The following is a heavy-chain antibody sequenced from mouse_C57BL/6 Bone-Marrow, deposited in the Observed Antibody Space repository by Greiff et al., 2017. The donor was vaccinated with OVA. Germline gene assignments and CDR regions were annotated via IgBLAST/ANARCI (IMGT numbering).Heavy chain of an antibody. Sequence: EVKVEESGGGLVQPGGSMKLSCVASGFTFSNYWMNWVRQSPEKGLEWVAQIRLKSDNYATHYAESVKGRFTISRDDSKSSVYLQMNNLRAEDTGIYYCTVPCSSDDYFDYWGQGTTLTVSS. CDR3: TVPCSSDDYFDY. J-gene: IGHJ2*01. V-gene: IGHV6-3*01. CDR1: GFTFSNYW. CDR2: IRLKSDNYAT. D-gene: IGHD1-1*01.